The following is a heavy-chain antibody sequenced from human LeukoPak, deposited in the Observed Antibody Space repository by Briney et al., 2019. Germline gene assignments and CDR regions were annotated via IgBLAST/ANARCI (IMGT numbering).Heavy chain of an antibody. D-gene: IGHD1-26*01. Sequence: GGSLRLSCAASGFIFSDNYMNWVRQAPGKGLEWVSTTSDRAGSSSYSDSVKGRFTISRDNSKNTLYLQMNSLRAEDTAVYYCANNRIVGITPLDYWGQGTLVIVSS. J-gene: IGHJ4*02. V-gene: IGHV3-23*01. CDR2: TSDRAGSS. CDR1: GFIFSDNY. CDR3: ANNRIVGITPLDY.